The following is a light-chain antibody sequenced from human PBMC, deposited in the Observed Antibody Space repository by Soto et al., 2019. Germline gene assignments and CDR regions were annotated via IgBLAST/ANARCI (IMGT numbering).Light chain of an antibody. CDR2: HAS. CDR3: HHYVGSPWA. Sequence: EIVLTQSPGTLSLSPWERATLSCRASQSVNIFLAWFQQKPGQAPRLLIFHASHRATGVPDRFSGSGSGTDFTLTITRLEPEDSAVYYCHHYVGSPWAFGQGTRVEIK. J-gene: IGKJ1*01. CDR1: QSVNIF. V-gene: IGKV3-20*01.